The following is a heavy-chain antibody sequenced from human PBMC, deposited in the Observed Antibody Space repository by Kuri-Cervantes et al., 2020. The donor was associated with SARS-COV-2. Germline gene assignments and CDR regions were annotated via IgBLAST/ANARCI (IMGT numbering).Heavy chain of an antibody. V-gene: IGHV4-34*01. CDR3: ACGVSSFFNGSPLEYYFDY. CDR1: GGSFSGYY. D-gene: IGHD2-21*01. CDR2: INHSGST. Sequence: SETLSLTCAVYGGSFSGYYWSWIRQPPGKGLEWIGEINHSGSTNYNPSLKSRVTISVDRSKNQFSLKLSSVTAADTAVYYCACGVSSFFNGSPLEYYFDYWGQGTLVTVSS. J-gene: IGHJ4*02.